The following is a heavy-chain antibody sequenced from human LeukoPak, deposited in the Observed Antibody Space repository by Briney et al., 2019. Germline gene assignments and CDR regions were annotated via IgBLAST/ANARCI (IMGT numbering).Heavy chain of an antibody. D-gene: IGHD1-26*01. CDR1: GFTFSSYA. CDR2: ISGSGGST. J-gene: IGHJ4*02. CDR3: AKVHYTFRVGATTHIDY. V-gene: IGHV3-23*01. Sequence: GGSLRLSCAASGFTFSSYAMSWVRQAPGKGLEWVSAISGSGGSTYYADSVKGRFTISRDNSKNTLYLQMNSLRAEDTAVYYCAKVHYTFRVGATTHIDYWGQGTLVTVSS.